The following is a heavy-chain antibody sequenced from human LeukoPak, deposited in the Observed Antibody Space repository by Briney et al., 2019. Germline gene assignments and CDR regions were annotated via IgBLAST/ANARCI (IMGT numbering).Heavy chain of an antibody. CDR3: ARGSSFDGYSSAGACDAGYYDS. CDR1: GESFSAYF. D-gene: IGHD2-15*01. V-gene: IGHV4-34*01. Sequence: PSETLSLTCAVYGESFSAYFWNWIRQAPGKPLEYIGEINHRGSSHYNPSLKTRVTLSVDTSKNQFSLKLTSVTAADTAVYFCARGSSFDGYSSAGACDAGYYDSWGQGTPVTVSS. J-gene: IGHJ4*02. CDR2: INHRGSS.